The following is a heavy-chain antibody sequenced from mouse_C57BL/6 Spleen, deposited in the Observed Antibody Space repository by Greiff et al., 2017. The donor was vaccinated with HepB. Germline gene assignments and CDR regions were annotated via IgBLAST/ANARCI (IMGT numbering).Heavy chain of an antibody. D-gene: IGHD4-1*01. CDR3: ARSLPGTWFAY. Sequence: VQLQESGAELVKPGASVKISCKASGYAFSSYWMNWVKQRPGKGLEWIGQIYPGDGDTNYNGKFKGKATLTADKSSSTAYMQLSSLTSEDSAVYFCARSLPGTWFAYWGQGTLVTVSA. CDR2: IYPGDGDT. J-gene: IGHJ3*01. V-gene: IGHV1-80*01. CDR1: GYAFSSYW.